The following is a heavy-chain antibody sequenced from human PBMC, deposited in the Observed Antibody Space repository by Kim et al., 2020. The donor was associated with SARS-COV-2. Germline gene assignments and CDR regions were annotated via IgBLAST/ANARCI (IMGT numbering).Heavy chain of an antibody. Sequence: SETLSLTCSVSGCSISSSSYYWGWNRQPPGKGLVWIGSIYYSRTTYYNPSLKRRFTISVDTSKNQFSLKLSFVTAADTAVYYCARHAGHLRLLVQADWFDPWGQGTLVTVSS. CDR1: GCSISSSSYY. D-gene: IGHD6-13*01. V-gene: IGHV4-39*01. CDR3: ARHAGHLRLLVQADWFDP. CDR2: IYYSRTT. J-gene: IGHJ5*02.